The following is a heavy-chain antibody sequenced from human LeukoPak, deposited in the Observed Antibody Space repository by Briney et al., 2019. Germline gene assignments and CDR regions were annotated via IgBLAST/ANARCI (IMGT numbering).Heavy chain of an antibody. CDR1: GGSFSGYY. D-gene: IGHD3-22*01. J-gene: IGHJ4*02. CDR2: IYYSGST. Sequence: PSETLSLTCAVYGGSFSGYYWSWIRQPPGKGLEWMGYIYYSGSTNYNPSLKSRVTISVDTSKNQFSLKLSSVTAADTAVYYCARGGYYYDSSGYYGFDYWGQGTLVTVSS. CDR3: ARGGYYYDSSGYYGFDY. V-gene: IGHV4-59*01.